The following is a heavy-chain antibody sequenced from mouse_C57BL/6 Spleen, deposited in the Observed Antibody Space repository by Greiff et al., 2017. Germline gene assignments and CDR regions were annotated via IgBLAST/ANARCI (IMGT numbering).Heavy chain of an antibody. J-gene: IGHJ2*01. V-gene: IGHV1-55*01. CDR1: GYTFTSYW. CDR2: IYPGSGST. CDR3: AREGGSSKTLDY. D-gene: IGHD1-3*01. Sequence: QVQLQQPGAELVKPGASVKMSCKASGYTFTSYWITWVKQRPGQGLEWIGDIYPGSGSTNYNEKFKSKATLTVDTSSSTAYMQLSSLTSEDSAVYYCAREGGSSKTLDYWGQGTTLTVSS.